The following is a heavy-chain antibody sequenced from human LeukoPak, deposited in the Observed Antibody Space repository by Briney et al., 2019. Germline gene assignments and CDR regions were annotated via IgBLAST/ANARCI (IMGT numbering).Heavy chain of an antibody. Sequence: GGSLRLSCAASGFTFSSYSMNWVRQAPGKGLEWVSAISGTGGRTYYADSVKGRFTISRDNSKNTLYLQMNSLRAEDTAVYYCALNGREVPSGAFDIWGQGTMVTVSS. CDR3: ALNGREVPSGAFDI. CDR1: GFTFSSYS. D-gene: IGHD3-16*02. CDR2: ISGTGGRT. J-gene: IGHJ3*02. V-gene: IGHV3-23*01.